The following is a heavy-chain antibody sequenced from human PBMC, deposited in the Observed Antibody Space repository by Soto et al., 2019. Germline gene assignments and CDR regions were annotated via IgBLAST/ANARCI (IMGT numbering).Heavy chain of an antibody. V-gene: IGHV1-69*13. CDR1: GGTFSSYA. J-gene: IGHJ2*01. CDR2: IIPIFGTA. D-gene: IGHD3-22*01. Sequence: GASVKVSCKASGGTFSSYAISWLRQAPGQGLEWMGGIIPIFGTANYAQKFQGRVTITADESTSTAYMELSSLRSEDTAVYYCASPTYYYDSSGYYYWYFDLWGRGTLVTVSS. CDR3: ASPTYYYDSSGYYYWYFDL.